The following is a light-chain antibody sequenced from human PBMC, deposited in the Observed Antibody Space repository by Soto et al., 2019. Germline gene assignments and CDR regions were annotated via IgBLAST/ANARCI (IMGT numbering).Light chain of an antibody. V-gene: IGKV3-20*01. CDR1: QTVISNY. CDR3: QHYGRSRGFT. J-gene: IGKJ3*01. Sequence: EIVLTQSPGTLSLSPGERATLSCRASQTVISNYFAWYQQKPGQAPRLLIYGASSRATGVPDRFSGSVSGRDFTLTISSLEPEDFAVYYCQHYGRSRGFTLRPGTKVD. CDR2: GAS.